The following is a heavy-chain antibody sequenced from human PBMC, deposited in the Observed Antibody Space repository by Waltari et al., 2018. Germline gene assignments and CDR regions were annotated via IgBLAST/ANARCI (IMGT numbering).Heavy chain of an antibody. V-gene: IGHV4-34*01. CDR3: ARGEWLRFFDY. CDR1: GGSFSGYY. J-gene: IGHJ4*02. Sequence: VQLPQWSAGLFKPSETLSLTCAVYGGSFSGYYWSWIRQPPREGLEWIGEINHSGSTNYKPSLKSRVTISGDTSKNQFCLKRSSVTAAGTAGDYCARGEWLRFFDYWGQGTLVTVSS. D-gene: IGHD5-12*01. CDR2: INHSGST.